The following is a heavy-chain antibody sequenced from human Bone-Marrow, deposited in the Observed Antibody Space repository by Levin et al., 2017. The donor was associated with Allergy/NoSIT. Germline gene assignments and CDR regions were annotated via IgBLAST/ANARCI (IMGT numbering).Heavy chain of an antibody. Sequence: GGSLRLSCVASGFTFNNAWMGWVRQAPGEGLEWVGRSKSYIDGGTIDYAAAVKGRFTISRDDSGKTLYLQMNSLRTEDTAVYYCATEYYDFWSGFRTRYFDYWGQGVLVTVSS. CDR1: GFTFNNAW. CDR2: SKSYIDGGTI. V-gene: IGHV3-15*01. D-gene: IGHD3-3*01. J-gene: IGHJ4*02. CDR3: ATEYYDFWSGFRTRYFDY.